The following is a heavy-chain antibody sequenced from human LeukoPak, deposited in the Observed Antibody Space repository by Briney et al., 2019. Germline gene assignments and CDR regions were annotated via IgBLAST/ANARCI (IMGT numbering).Heavy chain of an antibody. V-gene: IGHV4-34*01. CDR2: INHSGST. D-gene: IGHD6-13*01. Sequence: SETLSLTCAVYGGSFSGYYWSWIRQPPGKGLEWIGEINHSGSTNYNPSLKSRVTISVDTSKNQFSLKLSSVTAADTAVYYCARHRRRTYSSSFGYFDYWGQGTLVTVSS. CDR3: ARHRRRTYSSSFGYFDY. J-gene: IGHJ4*02. CDR1: GGSFSGYY.